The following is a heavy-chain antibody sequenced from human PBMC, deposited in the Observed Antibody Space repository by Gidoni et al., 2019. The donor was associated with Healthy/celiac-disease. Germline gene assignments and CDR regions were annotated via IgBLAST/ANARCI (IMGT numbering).Heavy chain of an antibody. Sequence: EVQLVQSGAEVKKPGESLRISGKGSGYSFTSYWISWVRQMPGKGLEWMGRIDPSDSYTNYSPSFQGHVTISADKSISTAYLQWSSLKASDTAMYYCARSGVVVAASGGHWFDPWGQGTLVTVSS. CDR3: ARSGVVVAASGGHWFDP. V-gene: IGHV5-10-1*03. CDR1: GYSFTSYW. J-gene: IGHJ5*02. CDR2: IDPSDSYT. D-gene: IGHD2-15*01.